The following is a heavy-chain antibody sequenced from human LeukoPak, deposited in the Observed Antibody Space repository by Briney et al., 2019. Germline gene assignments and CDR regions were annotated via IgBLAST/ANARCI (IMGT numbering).Heavy chain of an antibody. CDR2: IYTSGST. Sequence: SETLSLTCTVSGGSISSYYWSWIRQPAGKGLEWIGRIYTSGSTNYNPSLKSRVTMSVDTSKNQFSLKLSSVTAADTAVYYCARDRYYYDSSGSPFDYWGQGTLVTVSS. CDR1: GGSISSYY. J-gene: IGHJ4*02. CDR3: ARDRYYYDSSGSPFDY. V-gene: IGHV4-4*07. D-gene: IGHD3-22*01.